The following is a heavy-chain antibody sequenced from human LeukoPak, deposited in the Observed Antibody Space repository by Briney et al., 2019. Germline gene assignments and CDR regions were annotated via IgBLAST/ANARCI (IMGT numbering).Heavy chain of an antibody. D-gene: IGHD3-3*01. CDR1: GFSLSTSGVG. Sequence: SGPTLVNPTQILTLTCTFSGFSLSTSGVGVGWIRQPPGKALEWLALIYWNDGKRYSPSLKSRLTITKDTSKNQVVLTMTNMDPVDTATYYCATEGLSVDFWSGYSISFDYWGQGTLVTVSS. J-gene: IGHJ4*02. CDR3: ATEGLSVDFWSGYSISFDY. CDR2: IYWNDGK. V-gene: IGHV2-5*01.